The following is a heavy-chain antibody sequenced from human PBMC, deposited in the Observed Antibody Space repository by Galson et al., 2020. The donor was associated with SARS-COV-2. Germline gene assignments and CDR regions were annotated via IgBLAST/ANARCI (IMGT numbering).Heavy chain of an antibody. Sequence: ASVKVSCEASGYTFINYDIHWVRQAPGQGLEWMGWMNPKSGITAYALRFEGRITLTRTTSTTTAYMELTGLRSEDTAVYYCARVNYYYGLGTPGIWGQGTLITVSS. D-gene: IGHD3-10*01. CDR3: ARVNYYYGLGTPGI. J-gene: IGHJ4*02. CDR2: MNPKSGIT. CDR1: GYTFINYD. V-gene: IGHV1-8*01.